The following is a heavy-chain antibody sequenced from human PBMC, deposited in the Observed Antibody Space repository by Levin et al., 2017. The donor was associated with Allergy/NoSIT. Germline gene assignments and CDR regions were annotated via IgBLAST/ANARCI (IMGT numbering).Heavy chain of an antibody. J-gene: IGHJ6*02. CDR1: GFTFSSYA. CDR2: ISGSGGST. D-gene: IGHD5-18*01. CDR3: AKWRSEHGYSYGYSPYYYYGMDV. V-gene: IGHV3-23*01. Sequence: AASVKVSCAASGFTFSSYAMSWVRQAPGKGLEWVSAISGSGGSTYYADSVKGRFTISRDNSKNTLYLQMNSLRAEDTAVYYCAKWRSEHGYSYGYSPYYYYGMDVWGQGTTVTVSS.